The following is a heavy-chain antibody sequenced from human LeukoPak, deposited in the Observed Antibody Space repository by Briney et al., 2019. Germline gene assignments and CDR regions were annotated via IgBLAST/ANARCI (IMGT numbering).Heavy chain of an antibody. Sequence: GGSLRLSCAASGFTFSDHNMSWIRQAPGKGLEWISYISSRASTISHADSVEGRFTISRDDSKNSLFLQMSSLRAEDTAVYYCASTHYYGSGSFGYWGQGTLVTVSS. V-gene: IGHV3-11*01. CDR3: ASTHYYGSGSFGY. CDR2: ISSRASTI. CDR1: GFTFSDHN. D-gene: IGHD3-10*01. J-gene: IGHJ4*02.